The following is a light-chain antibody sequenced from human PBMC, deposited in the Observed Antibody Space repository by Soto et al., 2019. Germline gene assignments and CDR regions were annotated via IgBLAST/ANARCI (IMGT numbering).Light chain of an antibody. J-gene: IGKJ4*01. CDR3: QERSAS. CDR1: QSVSSY. Sequence: EIVLTQSPATLSLSPGERATLSCRASQSVSSYLAWYQQKPGQAPRLLIYDASNRATGIPARFSGSGSGTDFTLPISCLEPEDFAVYYCQERSASFGGGTKVEIK. V-gene: IGKV3-11*01. CDR2: DAS.